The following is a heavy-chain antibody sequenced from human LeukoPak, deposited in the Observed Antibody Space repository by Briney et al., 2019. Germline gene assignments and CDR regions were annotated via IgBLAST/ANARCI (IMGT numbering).Heavy chain of an antibody. CDR3: AKGGAVSSKSITMIRGTRRYYYYMDV. D-gene: IGHD3-10*01. V-gene: IGHV3-30*02. J-gene: IGHJ6*03. Sequence: PGGSLRLSCAASGFTFSSYGMHWVRQAPGKGLEWVAFIRYDGSNKYYADSVKGRFTISSDNSKNTLYLQINRLRAEDTAVYYCAKGGAVSSKSITMIRGTRRYYYYMDVWGKGTTVTISS. CDR2: IRYDGSNK. CDR1: GFTFSSYG.